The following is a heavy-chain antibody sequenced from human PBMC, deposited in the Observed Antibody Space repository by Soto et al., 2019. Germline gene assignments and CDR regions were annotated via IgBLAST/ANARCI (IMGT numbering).Heavy chain of an antibody. J-gene: IGHJ4*02. CDR3: ARDWVTDY. Sequence: QVHLVESGGGVVQPGRSLRLSCAASGFTFSSYAMHWVRQAPGKGLEWVVFISYDGSNKYYADSVKGRFTISRDNSKNTLYLQMNSLRAEDTAVYYCARDWVTDYWGQGTLVTVSS. CDR2: ISYDGSNK. V-gene: IGHV3-30-3*01. CDR1: GFTFSSYA. D-gene: IGHD2-21*02.